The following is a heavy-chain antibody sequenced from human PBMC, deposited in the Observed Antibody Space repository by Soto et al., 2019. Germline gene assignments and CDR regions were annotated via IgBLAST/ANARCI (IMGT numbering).Heavy chain of an antibody. D-gene: IGHD6-19*01. Sequence: LQLQESGSRLVKPSQTLSLTCAVSGDSISGSHYSWSWIRQPPGKGLEWIGYIHSGGTHYSPSLRSLVSISIDGSKNQFSLRLPSVTAADTAVYYCSTSSSGWPNWFDPWGQGTLVTVSS. CDR1: GDSISGSHYS. J-gene: IGHJ5*02. CDR2: IHSGGT. V-gene: IGHV4-30-2*01. CDR3: STSSSGWPNWFDP.